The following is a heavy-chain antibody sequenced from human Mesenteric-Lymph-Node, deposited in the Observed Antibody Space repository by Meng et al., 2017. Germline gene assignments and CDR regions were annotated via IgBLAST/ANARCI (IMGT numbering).Heavy chain of an antibody. CDR2: ISSSGSTI. CDR3: ARDIPPYYYDSSGYYPYYFDY. CDR1: GFTFSDYY. D-gene: IGHD3-22*01. Sequence: GESLKISCAASGFTFSDYYMSWIRQAPGKGLEWVSYISSSGSTIYYADSVKGRFTISRDNAQNSLYLQMNSLRVEDTAVYYCARDIPPYYYDSSGYYPYYFDYWGQGTLVTVSS. V-gene: IGHV3-11*04. J-gene: IGHJ4*02.